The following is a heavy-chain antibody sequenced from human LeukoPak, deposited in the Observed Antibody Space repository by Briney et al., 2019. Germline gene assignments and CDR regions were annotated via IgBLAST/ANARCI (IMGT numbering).Heavy chain of an antibody. J-gene: IGHJ1*01. V-gene: IGHV3-53*01. CDR2: IHSDGRI. CDR3: VAGFCSGTSCYSGPLQH. CDR1: GFTVSSNY. Sequence: GGSLRLSCAVSGFTVSSNYMSWVRQAPGEGLEWVSVIHSDGRIHYADSVKGRFTISRDNSKNTLYLQMNSLRAEDTAVFYCVAGFCSGTSCYSGPLQHWGQGTLVTVSS. D-gene: IGHD2-15*01.